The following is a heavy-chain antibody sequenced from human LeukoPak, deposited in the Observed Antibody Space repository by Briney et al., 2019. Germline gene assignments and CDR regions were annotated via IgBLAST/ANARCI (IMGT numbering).Heavy chain of an antibody. CDR3: ARGRRGVGAPPFDY. D-gene: IGHD1-26*01. CDR1: GDSISSGNYY. V-gene: IGHV4-31*03. J-gene: IGHJ4*02. Sequence: SQTLSLTCTVSGDSISSGNYYWSWIRQHPGKGLEWIGYIYYSGSTYYNPSLKSRVIMSVDTSKNQFSLNLSSVTAADTAVYYCARGRRGVGAPPFDYWGQGTLVTVSS. CDR2: IYYSGST.